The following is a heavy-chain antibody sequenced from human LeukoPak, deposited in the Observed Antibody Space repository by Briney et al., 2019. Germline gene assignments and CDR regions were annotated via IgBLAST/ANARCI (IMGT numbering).Heavy chain of an antibody. V-gene: IGHV3-7*01. CDR1: GFIFSNYW. D-gene: IGHD6-19*01. CDR3: ASPGYSSGRDY. Sequence: GGSLRLSCAASGFIFSNYWMTWVRQAPGRGLEWVANINRDGSVEHYVDSVKGRFTISRDNAENSLYLQMNGLRAEDTAVYYCASPGYSSGRDYWGQGTLVTVSS. J-gene: IGHJ4*02. CDR2: INRDGSVE.